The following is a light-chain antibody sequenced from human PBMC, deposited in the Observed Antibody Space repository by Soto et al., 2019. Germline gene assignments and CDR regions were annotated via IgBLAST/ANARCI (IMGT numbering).Light chain of an antibody. J-gene: IGKJ3*01. V-gene: IGKV3-20*01. Sequence: EIVLTQSPGTLSLSPGERATLSCRASQSVSSSYLAWYQQKPGQAPRLLIYGASSRATGIPDRFSGSGSGTGFTLTISSLEPEALAVYYCQQYGSSPVFGPGTKVDIK. CDR3: QQYGSSPV. CDR1: QSVSSSY. CDR2: GAS.